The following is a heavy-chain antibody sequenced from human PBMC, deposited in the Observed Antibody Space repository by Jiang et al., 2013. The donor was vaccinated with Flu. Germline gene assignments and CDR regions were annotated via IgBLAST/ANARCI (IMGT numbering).Heavy chain of an antibody. CDR3: AGPNCSSTSCYMLSGMDV. CDR1: GGSFSGYY. D-gene: IGHD2-2*02. V-gene: IGHV4-34*01. J-gene: IGHJ6*04. CDR2: INHSGST. Sequence: LLKPSETLSLTCAVYGGSFSGYYWSWIRQPPGKGLEWIGEINHSGSTNYNPSLKSRVTISVDTSKNQFSLKLSSVTAADTAVYYCAGPNCSSTSCYMLSGMDVWGK.